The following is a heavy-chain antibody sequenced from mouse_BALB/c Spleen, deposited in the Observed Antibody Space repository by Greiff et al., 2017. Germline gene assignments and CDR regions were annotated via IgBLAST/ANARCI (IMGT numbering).Heavy chain of an antibody. J-gene: IGHJ3*01. D-gene: IGHD1-1*01. CDR3: ARDQGYYYGSSYWFAY. CDR2: IWGDGST. V-gene: IGHV2-6-7*01. Sequence: VQVVESGPGLVAPSQSLSITCTVSGFSLTGYGVNWVRQPPGKGLEWLGMIWGDGSTDYNSALKSRLSISKDNSKSQVFLKMNSLQTDDTARYYCARDQGYYYGSSYWFAYWGQGTLVTVSA. CDR1: GFSLTGYG.